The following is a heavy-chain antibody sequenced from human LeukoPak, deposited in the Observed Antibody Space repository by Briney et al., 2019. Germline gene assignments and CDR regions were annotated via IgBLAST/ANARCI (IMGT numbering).Heavy chain of an antibody. CDR1: GFTFSSYD. V-gene: IGHV3-23*01. CDR3: AKVPQPDYYFDY. CDR2: ISGSGDRT. J-gene: IGHJ4*02. Sequence: GGSLRLSCSASGFTFSSYDMSWVRQAPGKGLEWVSSISGSGDRTIYADSVRGRLTISRDKSKNTLYLQMSSLRAEDTAVYHCAKVPQPDYYFDYWGQGSLVTVSS.